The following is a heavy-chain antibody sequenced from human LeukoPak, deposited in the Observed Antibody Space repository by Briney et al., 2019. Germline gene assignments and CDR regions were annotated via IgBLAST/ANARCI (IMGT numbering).Heavy chain of an antibody. J-gene: IGHJ4*02. CDR2: INLNSGGT. D-gene: IGHD2-21*02. CDR1: GYTFTAYY. V-gene: IGHV1-2*02. Sequence: ASVKVSCKASGYTFTAYYMHWVRQAPGQGLEWMGWINLNSGGTNSAQKFQGRVTMTRDTSISAAYMELSRLGSDDTAVYYCARVAGGDWYYFDFWGQGTLVTVSS. CDR3: ARVAGGDWYYFDF.